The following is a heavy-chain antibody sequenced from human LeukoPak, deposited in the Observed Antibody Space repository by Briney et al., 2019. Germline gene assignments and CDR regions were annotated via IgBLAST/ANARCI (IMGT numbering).Heavy chain of an antibody. Sequence: ASVKVSCKASGYTFTSYGISWVRQAPGQGLEWMGWISAYSGGTNYAQKFQGRVTMTRDTSISTAYMELSRLRSDDTAVYYCARDRVYYYDSSGSLLTNDYWGQGTLVTVSS. V-gene: IGHV1-2*02. CDR3: ARDRVYYYDSSGSLLTNDY. J-gene: IGHJ4*02. CDR2: ISAYSGGT. D-gene: IGHD3-22*01. CDR1: GYTFTSYG.